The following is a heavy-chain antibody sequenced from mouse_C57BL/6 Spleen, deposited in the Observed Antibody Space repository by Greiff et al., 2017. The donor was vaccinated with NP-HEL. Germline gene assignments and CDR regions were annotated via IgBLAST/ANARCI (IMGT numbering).Heavy chain of an antibody. J-gene: IGHJ4*01. V-gene: IGHV1-59*01. CDR1: GYTFTSYW. Sequence: QVQLQQPGAELVKPGTSVKLSCKASGYTFTSYWMHWVKQRPGQGLEWIGVIDPSDSYTNYNQKFKGKATLTVDTSSSTAYMQLSSLTSEDSAVYYCARGLGPHYYAMDYWGQGTSVTVSS. D-gene: IGHD4-1*01. CDR2: IDPSDSYT. CDR3: ARGLGPHYYAMDY.